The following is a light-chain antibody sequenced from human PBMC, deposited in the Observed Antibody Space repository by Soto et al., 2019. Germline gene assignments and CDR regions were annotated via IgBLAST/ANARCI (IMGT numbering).Light chain of an antibody. Sequence: EIVMTQSPGTLSLSPGERATLSCRASQSVSSRLAWYQQKPGQAPRLLIYDASTRATGIPDRFSGSGSGTDFTLTISRLEPEDSAVYYCQQYGNSRGTFGQGTKVDIK. J-gene: IGKJ1*01. V-gene: IGKV3-20*01. CDR3: QQYGNSRGT. CDR1: QSVSSR. CDR2: DAS.